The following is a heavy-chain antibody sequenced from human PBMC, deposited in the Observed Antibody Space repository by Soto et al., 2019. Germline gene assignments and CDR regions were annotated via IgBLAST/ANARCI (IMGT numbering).Heavy chain of an antibody. CDR1: GFTFSSYG. J-gene: IGHJ4*02. CDR3: XXXXXXAGDY. V-gene: IGHV3-33*01. Sequence: QVQLVESGGGVVQPGRSLRLSCAASGFTFSSYGMHWVRQAPGKGLEWVAVIWYDGSNKYYADSVKGRFTISRDNSKXXXXXXXXXXXXXXXXXXXXXXXXXXAGDYWGQGTLVTVSS. CDR2: IWYDGSNK.